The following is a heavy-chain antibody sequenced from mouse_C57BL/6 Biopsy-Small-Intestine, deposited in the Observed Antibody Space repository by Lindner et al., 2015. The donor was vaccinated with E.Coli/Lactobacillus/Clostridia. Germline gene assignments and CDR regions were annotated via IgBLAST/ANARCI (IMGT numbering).Heavy chain of an antibody. CDR3: ARRGELAWFAY. V-gene: IGHV1-14*01. CDR1: GYTFTSYV. Sequence: VQLQESGPELVKPGASVKMSCKASGYTFTSYVLHWVKQKPGQGLEWIGYINPYNDGTDYNEKFKGKATLTSDKSSSTAYMELSSLASEDSAVYYCARRGELAWFAYWGQGTLVTVSA. J-gene: IGHJ3*01. CDR2: INPYNDGT.